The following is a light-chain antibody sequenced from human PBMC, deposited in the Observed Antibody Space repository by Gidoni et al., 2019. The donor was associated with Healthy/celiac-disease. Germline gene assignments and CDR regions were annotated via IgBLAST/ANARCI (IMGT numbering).Light chain of an antibody. J-gene: IGKJ2*01. Sequence: DIQMTQSPASLSASVGDRVTITCRASQSVSSYLHWYQHKPGKAPRLLIYAASSMHSGIPSRFSGSGSGTDFTLTISSLQPEDFAAYYCQQSYSSPYTFXQXTKLEIK. CDR3: QQSYSSPYT. CDR2: AAS. CDR1: QSVSSY. V-gene: IGKV1-39*01.